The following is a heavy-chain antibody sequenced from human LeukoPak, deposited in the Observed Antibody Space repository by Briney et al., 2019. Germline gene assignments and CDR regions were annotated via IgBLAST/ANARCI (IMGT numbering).Heavy chain of an antibody. CDR1: GYTFTAYY. CDR3: ATSSEGGYSYGSDIDY. Sequence: ASVKVSCKASGYTFTAYYMYWVRQAPGQGLECMGRINPNSGDTNYAQKFQGRVTVTRDTSISTAYMELSRLRSDDTAVYYCATSSEGGYSYGSDIDYWGQGTLVTVSS. D-gene: IGHD5-18*01. V-gene: IGHV1-2*06. J-gene: IGHJ4*02. CDR2: INPNSGDT.